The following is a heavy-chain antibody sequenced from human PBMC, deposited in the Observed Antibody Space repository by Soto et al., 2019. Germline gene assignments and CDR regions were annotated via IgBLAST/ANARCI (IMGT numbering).Heavy chain of an antibody. D-gene: IGHD6-13*01. CDR3: ASYSRSWYWDNNFYS. J-gene: IGHJ4*02. Sequence: QLQLQESGPGLVKPSETLSLTCTVSGGSISSSSYYWGWIRQPPGNGREWIGSIYYSGSTYYNPSLRIRVTISVDTYKNQFHLKQSSVTAADTAVYYWASYSRSWYWDNNFYSWGQGTMVTVYS. CDR2: IYYSGST. CDR1: GGSISSSSYY. V-gene: IGHV4-39*01.